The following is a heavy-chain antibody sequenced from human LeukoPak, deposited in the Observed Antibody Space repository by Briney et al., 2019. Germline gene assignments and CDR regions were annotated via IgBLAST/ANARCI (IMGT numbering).Heavy chain of an antibody. Sequence: PGGSLRLLCGPSGFTLSSYEMNGPRQARGKAVEWVSYISSSGSTIYYADSVKGRFTISRDNSKNTLYLQMNSLRAEDTAVYYCAKASVATIDYWGQGTLVIVSS. CDR3: AKASVATIDY. CDR2: ISSSGSTI. J-gene: IGHJ4*02. V-gene: IGHV3-48*03. CDR1: GFTLSSYE. D-gene: IGHD4-23*01.